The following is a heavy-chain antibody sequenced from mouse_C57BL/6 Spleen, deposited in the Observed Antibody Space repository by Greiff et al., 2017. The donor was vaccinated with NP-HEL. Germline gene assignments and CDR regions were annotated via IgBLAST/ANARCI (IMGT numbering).Heavy chain of an antibody. J-gene: IGHJ3*01. CDR3: ARDRVPYSDFAY. Sequence: EVQRVESGGGLVKPGGSLKLSCAASGFTFSSYAMSWVRQTPEKRLEWVATISDGGSYTYYPDNVKGRFTISRDNAKNNLYLQMSQLKSEDTAMYYCARDRVPYSDFAYWGQGTLVTVSA. D-gene: IGHD2-13*01. V-gene: IGHV5-4*01. CDR2: ISDGGSYT. CDR1: GFTFSSYA.